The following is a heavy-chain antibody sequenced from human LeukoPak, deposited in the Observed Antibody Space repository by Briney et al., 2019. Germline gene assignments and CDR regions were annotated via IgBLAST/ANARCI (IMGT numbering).Heavy chain of an antibody. CDR2: IYHSGST. CDR3: ARDKPLRYFDWSLLDWYFDL. CDR1: GGSISSSNW. J-gene: IGHJ2*01. Sequence: MASGTLSLTCAVSGGSISSSNWWSWVRQPPGKGLEWIGEIYHSGSTNYNPSLKSRVTISVDKSKNQFSLKLSSVTAADTAVYYCARDKPLRYFDWSLLDWYFDLWGRGTLVTVSS. V-gene: IGHV4-4*02. D-gene: IGHD3-9*01.